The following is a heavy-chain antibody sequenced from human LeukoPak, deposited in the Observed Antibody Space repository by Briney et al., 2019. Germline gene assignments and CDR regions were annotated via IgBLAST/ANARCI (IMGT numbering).Heavy chain of an antibody. D-gene: IGHD3-22*01. CDR2: INHSGST. V-gene: IGHV4-34*01. CDR1: GGSFSGYY. J-gene: IGHJ4*02. CDR3: VTYYFDSSGPKKNY. Sequence: PSETLSLTCAVYGGSFSGYYWSWIRQPPGKGLEWIGEINHSGSTNYNPSLRSRVTISVDTSKKQFSLKLSSVTAADTAVYYCVTYYFDSSGPKKNYWGQGTLVTVSS.